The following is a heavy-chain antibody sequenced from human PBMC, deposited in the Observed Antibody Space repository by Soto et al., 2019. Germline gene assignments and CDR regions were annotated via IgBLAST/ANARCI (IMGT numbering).Heavy chain of an antibody. D-gene: IGHD3-10*01. CDR1: GYTLTSYD. V-gene: IGHV1-8*01. CDR3: ARLSMVRGVIIGWGGEYYYYMDV. J-gene: IGHJ6*03. Sequence: GASVKVSCKAPGYTLTSYDINWVRQATGQGLEWMGWMNPNSGNTGYAQKFQGRVTMTRNTSISTAYMELSSLRSEDTAVYYCARLSMVRGVIIGWGGEYYYYMDVWGKGTTVTVYS. CDR2: MNPNSGNT.